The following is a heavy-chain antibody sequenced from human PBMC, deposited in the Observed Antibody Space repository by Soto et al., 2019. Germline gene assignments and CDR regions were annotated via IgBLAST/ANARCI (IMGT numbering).Heavy chain of an antibody. Sequence: SETLSLTCTVSGGSIISYYWSWIRQPPGKGLEWIGYIYYSGSTNYNPSLKSRVTISVDTSKNQFSLKLSPVTAADTAVYYCARVSWNQDYFDYWGQGTLVTVSS. CDR2: IYYSGST. J-gene: IGHJ4*02. CDR3: ARVSWNQDYFDY. D-gene: IGHD1-1*01. CDR1: GGSIISYY. V-gene: IGHV4-59*01.